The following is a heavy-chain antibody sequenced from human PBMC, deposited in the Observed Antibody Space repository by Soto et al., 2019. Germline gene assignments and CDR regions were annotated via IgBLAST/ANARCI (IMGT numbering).Heavy chain of an antibody. V-gene: IGHV4-31*03. CDR2: IYYSGST. D-gene: IGHD1-26*01. CDR3: AREGELYYYGMDV. CDR1: GGSISSGGYY. J-gene: IGHJ6*02. Sequence: SSETLSLTCTVSGGSISSGGYYWSWIRQHPGKGLEWIGYIYYSGSTYYNPSLKSRVTISVDTSKNQFSLKLSSVTAADTAVYYCAREGELYYYGMDVWGQGTTVTVSS.